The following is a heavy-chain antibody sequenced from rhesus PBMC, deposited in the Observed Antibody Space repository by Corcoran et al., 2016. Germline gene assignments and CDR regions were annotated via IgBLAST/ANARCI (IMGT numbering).Heavy chain of an antibody. V-gene: IGHV3-16*02. Sequence: EVQLVESGGGLVQPGGSLRLSCAASGFPFSNYLLSWVRQSLGKGLDWFCRIKKKADDGTAAYAESVKGRFTISRDDSKNALYLQMNSLKTEDTAVYYCTRAAADHDYWGQGVLVTVSS. J-gene: IGHJ4*01. CDR2: IKKKADDGTA. CDR3: TRAAADHDY. D-gene: IGHD6-31*01. CDR1: GFPFSNYL.